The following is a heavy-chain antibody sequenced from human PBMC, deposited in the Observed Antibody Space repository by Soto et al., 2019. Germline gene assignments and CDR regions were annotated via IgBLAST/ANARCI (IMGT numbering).Heavy chain of an antibody. D-gene: IGHD2-15*01. CDR2: IGAYHGNT. J-gene: IGHJ4*02. V-gene: IGHV1-18*01. CDR3: VREAQVLREVVGLDY. CDR1: GYAFTSYG. Sequence: AAVNVTCKASGYAFTSYGLGWVRQAPGQGIEWMGWIGAYHGNTENGQKVQDRVTMTKDTPTNTAYMELRSLRSDDTAVYYCVREAQVLREVVGLDYWGQGTLVTVSS.